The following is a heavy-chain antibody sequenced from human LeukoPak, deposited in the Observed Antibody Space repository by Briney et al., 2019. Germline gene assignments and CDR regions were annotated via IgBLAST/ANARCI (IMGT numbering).Heavy chain of an antibody. CDR3: ARVSSSWAEYFDY. CDR1: GFTFSSYG. CDR2: IWYDGSNK. J-gene: IGHJ4*02. Sequence: GGSLRLSCAASGFTFSSYGMHWVRQAPGKGLEWVAVIWYDGSNKYYADSVKGRFTISRDNSKNTLYLQMNSPRAEDTAVYYCARVSSSWAEYFDYWGQGTLVTVSS. D-gene: IGHD6-13*01. V-gene: IGHV3-33*01.